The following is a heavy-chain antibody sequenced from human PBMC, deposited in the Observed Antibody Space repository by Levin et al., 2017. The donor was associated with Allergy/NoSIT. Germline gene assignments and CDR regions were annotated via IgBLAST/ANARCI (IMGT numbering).Heavy chain of an antibody. J-gene: IGHJ4*02. D-gene: IGHD3-22*01. Sequence: ASVKVSCKASRYIFSDYFIHWVRQAPGQGLEWMGWINHHSGDTKYAQEFQGRVTMTRDTSISTAYMELTRLTSDDTAVYYCARDLYNDDSVFGYWGQGTLVKVFS. CDR2: INHHSGDT. CDR1: RYIFSDYF. CDR3: ARDLYNDDSVFGY. V-gene: IGHV1-2*02.